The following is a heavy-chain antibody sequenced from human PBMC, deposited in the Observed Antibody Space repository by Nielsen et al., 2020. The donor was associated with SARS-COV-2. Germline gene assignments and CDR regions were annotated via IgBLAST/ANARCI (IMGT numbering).Heavy chain of an antibody. CDR2: INPSGSGT. D-gene: IGHD6-19*01. V-gene: IGHV3-74*01. Sequence: GESLKISCSASGFTFSSTYMDWVRQAPGQGLVWVSRINPSGSGTAYADSVKGRFAVSRDNAENTVVLQIHSLRVEDTAVYYCARGPISGWYNYWGQGTLVTVSS. CDR3: ARGPISGWYNY. CDR1: GFTFSSTY. J-gene: IGHJ4*02.